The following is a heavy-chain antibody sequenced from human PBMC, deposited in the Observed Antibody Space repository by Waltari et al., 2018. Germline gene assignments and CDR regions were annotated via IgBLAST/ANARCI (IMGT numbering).Heavy chain of an antibody. Sequence: QLQLQESGPGLVKPSETLSLTCTVSGGSISSSSYYWGWIRQPPGKGLECLATIYYSGNTFYNPSIKSRATLSIDTSKNQFSLKLSSVTAADTAVYYCVREPSSEMGFDYWGQGTLVSVSS. J-gene: IGHJ4*02. CDR3: VREPSSEMGFDY. D-gene: IGHD6-6*01. V-gene: IGHV4-39*07. CDR1: GGSISSSSYY. CDR2: IYYSGNT.